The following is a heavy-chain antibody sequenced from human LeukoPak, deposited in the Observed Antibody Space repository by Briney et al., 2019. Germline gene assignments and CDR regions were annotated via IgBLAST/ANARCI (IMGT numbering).Heavy chain of an antibody. CDR2: IYYSGST. Sequence: SETLSLTCSVSGGSISSYYWSWIRQPPGKGLEWIGYIYYSGSTYYNPSLKSRVTISVDTSKNQFSLKLSSVTAADTAVYYCARDYGGALGGYYYYYYGMDVWGQGTTVTVSS. CDR3: ARDYGGALGGYYYYYYGMDV. CDR1: GGSISSYY. J-gene: IGHJ6*02. D-gene: IGHD3-16*01. V-gene: IGHV4-59*12.